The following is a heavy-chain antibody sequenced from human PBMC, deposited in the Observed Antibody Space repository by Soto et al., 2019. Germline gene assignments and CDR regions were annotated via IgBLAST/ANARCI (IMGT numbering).Heavy chain of an antibody. J-gene: IGHJ4*02. CDR3: ARHYYDSSAYHFVGLDF. CDR2: IYNSGTT. Sequence: SETLSLTCTVSGGSISGGNYYWSWIRQPPGKGLEWIGYIYNSGTTYSNPSLNGRVTISVDTSKNQFSLKLSSVTAADTALYYCARHYYDSSAYHFVGLDFWGQGTLVTVSS. V-gene: IGHV4-30-4*01. CDR1: GGSISGGNYY. D-gene: IGHD3-22*01.